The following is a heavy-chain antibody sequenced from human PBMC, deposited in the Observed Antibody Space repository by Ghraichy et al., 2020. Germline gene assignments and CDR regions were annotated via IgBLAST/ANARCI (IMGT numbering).Heavy chain of an antibody. CDR1: GITFSDTW. J-gene: IGHJ4*02. CDR2: IKRKSDGETT. V-gene: IGHV3-15*06. D-gene: IGHD3-16*01. CDR3: TSDTEASSSYAHDY. Sequence: GGSLRLSCAVSGITFSDTWMSWVRQTPGKGLEWVGRIKRKSDGETTSYAAPVKGRFSIARDDSKSTLYLQMDSLKTEDTGVYYCTSDTEASSSYAHDYWCQGTLVTVSS.